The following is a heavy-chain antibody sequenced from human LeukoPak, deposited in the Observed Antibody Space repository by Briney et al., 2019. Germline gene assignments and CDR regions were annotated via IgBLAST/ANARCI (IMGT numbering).Heavy chain of an antibody. D-gene: IGHD3-22*01. CDR1: GGSTSSYY. J-gene: IGHJ3*02. Sequence: SATQSLTCAAAGGSTSSYYWSWIRQPAGNRLEWIGRIYTNWGTNYNPSLKSRVTISVDTSNNQFSLKLSSVTAADTAVYYCARAYYYDSSGYLDAFDIWGQGTMVSVSS. CDR2: IYTNWGT. V-gene: IGHV4-4*07. CDR3: ARAYYYDSSGYLDAFDI.